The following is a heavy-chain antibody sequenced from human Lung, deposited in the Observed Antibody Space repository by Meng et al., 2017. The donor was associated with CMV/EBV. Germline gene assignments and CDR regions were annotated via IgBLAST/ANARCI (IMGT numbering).Heavy chain of an antibody. CDR2: IYHSGGT. J-gene: IGHJ4*02. CDR1: GGSISIRTW. V-gene: IGHV4-4*02. D-gene: IGHD6-19*01. Sequence: QMGGEESGPGLVKPSGTLSLTGAGSGGSISIRTWWSWVRQPPGKGLEWIGEIYHSGGTNYNPSLRGRVTISLDKSKNQFSLTLRSVTAADTAVYYCARDPYATGWAGWGQGTLVTVSS. CDR3: ARDPYATGWAG.